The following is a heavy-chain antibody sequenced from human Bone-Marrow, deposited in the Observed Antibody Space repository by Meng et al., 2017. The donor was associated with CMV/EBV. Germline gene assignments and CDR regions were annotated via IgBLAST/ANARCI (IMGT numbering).Heavy chain of an antibody. Sequence: GESLKISCAASGFTFSSYGMHWVRQAPGKGLEWVAVIWYDGSNKYYADSVKGRFTISRDNSKNTLCLQMNSLRAEDTAVYYCAKGLYSSGWYGGYYYYYGMDVWGQGTTVTVSS. CDR2: IWYDGSNK. D-gene: IGHD6-19*01. CDR1: GFTFSSYG. CDR3: AKGLYSSGWYGGYYYYYGMDV. J-gene: IGHJ6*02. V-gene: IGHV3-33*06.